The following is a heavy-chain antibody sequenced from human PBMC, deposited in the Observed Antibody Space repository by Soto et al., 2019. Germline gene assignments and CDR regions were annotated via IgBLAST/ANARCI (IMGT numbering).Heavy chain of an antibody. D-gene: IGHD6-19*01. Sequence: ASVKVSCKASGYTFTSYGISWVRQAPGQGLERMGWISAYNGNPNYAQKLQGRVTMTTDTSTSTAYMELRSLRSDDTAVYYCARTSSGRVNWFDPWGQGTLVTVSS. CDR2: ISAYNGNP. J-gene: IGHJ5*02. V-gene: IGHV1-18*01. CDR3: ARTSSGRVNWFDP. CDR1: GYTFTSYG.